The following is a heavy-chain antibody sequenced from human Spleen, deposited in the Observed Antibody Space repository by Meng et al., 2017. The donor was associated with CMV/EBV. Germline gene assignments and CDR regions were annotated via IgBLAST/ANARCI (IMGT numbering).Heavy chain of an antibody. J-gene: IGHJ4*02. V-gene: IGHV1-2*02. D-gene: IGHD1/OR15-1a*01. CDR1: GFTFTHYF. CDR3: ARVVMAEQQLDY. Sequence: ASVKVSCTTSGFTFTHYFYHWVRQAPGHGLEWMGWINPNSGGTNFAQKFQGRITMTRDTSISTVYLELSSLRSDDTAMYYCARVVMAEQQLDYWGQGTLVTVSS. CDR2: INPNSGGT.